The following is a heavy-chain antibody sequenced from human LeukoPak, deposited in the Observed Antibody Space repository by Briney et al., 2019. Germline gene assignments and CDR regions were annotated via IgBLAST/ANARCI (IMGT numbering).Heavy chain of an antibody. V-gene: IGHV3-53*01. CDR3: ARSWELHDAFDI. CDR2: IYSGGST. CDR1: GFSFSNYA. J-gene: IGHJ3*02. Sequence: GGSLRLSCAASGFSFSNYAMSWVRQAPGKGLEWVSVIYSGGSTYYADSVKGRFTISRDNSKNTLYLQMNSLRAEDTAVYYCARSWELHDAFDIWGQGTMVTVSS. D-gene: IGHD1-26*01.